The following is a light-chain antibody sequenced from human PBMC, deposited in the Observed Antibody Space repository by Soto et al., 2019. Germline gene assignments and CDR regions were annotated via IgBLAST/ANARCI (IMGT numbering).Light chain of an antibody. CDR1: QDINNY. V-gene: IGKV1-39*01. Sequence: DIQMTQSPSSLSASVGDRVTITCQASQDINNYLNWYQQKPGKAPKLLIYDASNLETGVPSRFSGLGSGTDFALTITSLQPDDSATYYCQQSYTTVYTFGQGTKVDIK. CDR2: DAS. J-gene: IGKJ2*01. CDR3: QQSYTTVYT.